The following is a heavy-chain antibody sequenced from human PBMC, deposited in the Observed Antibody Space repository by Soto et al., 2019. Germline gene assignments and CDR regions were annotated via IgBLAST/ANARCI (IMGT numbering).Heavy chain of an antibody. Sequence: HWVRQAPGKGPEWVAVISYDGSNKYYADSVKGRFTISRDNSKNTLYLQMNSLRAEDTAVYYCAKDCYYDFWSGYYSYGMDVWGQGTTVTVSS. D-gene: IGHD3-3*01. CDR2: ISYDGSNK. V-gene: IGHV3-30*18. J-gene: IGHJ6*02. CDR3: AKDCYYDFWSGYYSYGMDV.